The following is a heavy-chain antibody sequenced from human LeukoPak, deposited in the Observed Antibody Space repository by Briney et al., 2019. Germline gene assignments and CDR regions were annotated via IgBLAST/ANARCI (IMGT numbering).Heavy chain of an antibody. Sequence: GGSLRLFCAASGFTFSSYSMNWVRQAPGKGLEWVSYISSSSSTIYYADSVKGRFTISRDNAKNSLYLQMNSLRAEDTAVYYCARGARGQLVRYWGQGTLVTVSS. CDR2: ISSSSSTI. CDR1: GFTFSSYS. V-gene: IGHV3-48*01. CDR3: ARGARGQLVRY. J-gene: IGHJ4*02. D-gene: IGHD6-6*01.